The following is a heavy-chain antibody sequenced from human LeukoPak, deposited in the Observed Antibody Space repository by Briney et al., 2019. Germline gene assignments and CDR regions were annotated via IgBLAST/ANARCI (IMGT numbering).Heavy chain of an antibody. CDR2: INDGII. CDR3: TRWRGTSMLYD. Sequence: GGSLRLSCTTSGFSFGDYAMAWVRQTPGKGLECVGSINDGIIEYPASVKGRFTISRDDSRSTAYLQMNTLKIEDTAVYYCTRWRGTSMLYDWGQGTLVTASS. CDR1: GFSFGDYA. V-gene: IGHV3-49*04. D-gene: IGHD5/OR15-5a*01. J-gene: IGHJ4*02.